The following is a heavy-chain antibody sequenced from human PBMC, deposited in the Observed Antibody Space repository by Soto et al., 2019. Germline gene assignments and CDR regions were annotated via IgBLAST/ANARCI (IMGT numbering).Heavy chain of an antibody. CDR3: ARERVDIVSTIPWFDP. CDR1: GFTFSSYN. J-gene: IGHJ5*02. CDR2: ISSRSSYI. D-gene: IGHD5-12*01. V-gene: IGHV3-21*01. Sequence: PGGSLKLSCAASGFTFSSYNMNWVRQAPGKGLEWVSSISSRSSYIYYADSVKGRFTISRDNAKNSLYLQMNSLRAEDTAVYYCARERVDIVSTIPWFDPWGHGTLVTVS.